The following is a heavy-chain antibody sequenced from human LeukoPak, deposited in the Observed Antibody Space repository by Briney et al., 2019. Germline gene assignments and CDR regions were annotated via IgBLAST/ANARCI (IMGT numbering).Heavy chain of an antibody. D-gene: IGHD3-3*01. CDR2: IKLDGSEK. CDR1: GFTFGKYW. CDR3: ARDQYDTWSRRGNFDS. V-gene: IGHV3-7*03. Sequence: GGSLRLSCVASGFTFGKYWMSWIRQAPGKGLEWVANIKLDGSEKNYVDSVKGRFTISRDNTKNSLYLQMNSLRAEDTAVFYCARDQYDTWSRRGNFDSWGQGTLVIVSS. J-gene: IGHJ4*02.